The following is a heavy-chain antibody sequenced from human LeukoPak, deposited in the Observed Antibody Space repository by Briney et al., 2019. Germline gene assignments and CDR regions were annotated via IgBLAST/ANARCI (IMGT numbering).Heavy chain of an antibody. Sequence: GGSLRLSCAASGFTFSSYAMSWVRQAPGKGLEWVSAISGSGGSTYYADSVKGRFTISRDNSKNTLYLQMNSLRAEDTAVCYCSAHYYDSSGYMAYFDYWGQGPLVTVSS. J-gene: IGHJ4*02. CDR3: SAHYYDSSGYMAYFDY. D-gene: IGHD3-22*01. V-gene: IGHV3-23*01. CDR2: ISGSGGST. CDR1: GFTFSSYA.